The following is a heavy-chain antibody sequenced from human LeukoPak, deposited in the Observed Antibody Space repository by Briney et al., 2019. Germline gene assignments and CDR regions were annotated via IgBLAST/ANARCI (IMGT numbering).Heavy chain of an antibody. Sequence: GGSLRLSCAASGFTFSSYAMHWVRQAPGKGREWVAVISDNGSDKYYADSVKGRFTISRDNSKNTLYLQMNSLRAEDTAVYYCAREHYGSGSYYGPTDYWGQGTLVTVSS. J-gene: IGHJ4*02. CDR1: GFTFSSYA. D-gene: IGHD3-10*01. V-gene: IGHV3-30*04. CDR2: ISDNGSDK. CDR3: AREHYGSGSYYGPTDY.